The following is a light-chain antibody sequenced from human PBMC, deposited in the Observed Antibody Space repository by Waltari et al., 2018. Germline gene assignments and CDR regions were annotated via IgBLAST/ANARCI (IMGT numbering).Light chain of an antibody. Sequence: DIQMTQSPSSLSASVGDRVTITCPASQSISSYLNWYQQKPGKAPKFLIYAASSLQSGVPSRFGGSGAGTDCTLTISSLQPEDFATYYRRQSYSTVLTFGPGTKVDIK. CDR2: AAS. CDR3: RQSYSTVLT. V-gene: IGKV1-39*01. J-gene: IGKJ3*01. CDR1: QSISSY.